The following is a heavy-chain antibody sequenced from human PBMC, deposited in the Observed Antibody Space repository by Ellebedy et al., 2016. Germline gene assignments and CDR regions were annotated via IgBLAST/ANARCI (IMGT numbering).Heavy chain of an antibody. Sequence: SVKVSXXASGYTFTSYYMHWVRQTPGQGLEWMGGIIPIFGTANYAQKFQGRVTITADESTSTAYMELSSLRSEDTAVYYCARTDRLTTDYYGMDVWGQGTAVTVSS. CDR1: GYTFTSYY. V-gene: IGHV1-69*13. J-gene: IGHJ6*02. CDR2: IIPIFGTA. D-gene: IGHD4/OR15-4a*01. CDR3: ARTDRLTTDYYGMDV.